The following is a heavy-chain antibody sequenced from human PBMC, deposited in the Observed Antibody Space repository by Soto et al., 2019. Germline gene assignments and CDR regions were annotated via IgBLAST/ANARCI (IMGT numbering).Heavy chain of an antibody. Sequence: QLQLQESGPGLVKPSETLSLTCTVSGGSISSRGYYWGWIRQPPGKGLAWIGTIYYSGSTYYITSLKSRVTISVDTSKNQFSLKLSSVTAADTSVYYWATSNWFDPWGQGTLVTVSS. CDR1: GGSISSRGYY. CDR2: IYYSGST. CDR3: ATSNWFDP. V-gene: IGHV4-39*01. J-gene: IGHJ5*02.